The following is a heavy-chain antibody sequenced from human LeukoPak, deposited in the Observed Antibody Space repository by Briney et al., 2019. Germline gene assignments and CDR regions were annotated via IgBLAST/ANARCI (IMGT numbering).Heavy chain of an antibody. CDR1: GFTFSDYD. V-gene: IGHV3-11*04. J-gene: IGHJ6*03. D-gene: IGHD6-25*01. CDR2: ISSSGSTT. CDR3: ARRSSIAARELDYYMDV. Sequence: GGSLRLSCAASGFTFSDYDMSWIRQAPGKGLEWVSYISSSGSTTYYADSVKGRSTISRDNAKNTLYLQMNSLRAEDTAVYYCARRSSIAARELDYYMDVWGKGTTVTVSS.